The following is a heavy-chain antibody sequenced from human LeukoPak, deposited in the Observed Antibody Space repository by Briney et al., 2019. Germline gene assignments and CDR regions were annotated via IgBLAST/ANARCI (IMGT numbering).Heavy chain of an antibody. V-gene: IGHV3-23*01. D-gene: IGHD1-1*01. J-gene: IGHJ4*02. CDR1: GFTFSSYA. Sequence: GGSLRLSCAASGFTFSSYAMSWVRQAPGKGLEWVSAISGSGGSTYYADSVKGRFTISRDNSRNTVSLQMSSLRVEDTGIYYCAKAGIGADGAGFLCEYWGQGTLVTVSS. CDR3: AKAGIGADGAGFLCEY. CDR2: ISGSGGST.